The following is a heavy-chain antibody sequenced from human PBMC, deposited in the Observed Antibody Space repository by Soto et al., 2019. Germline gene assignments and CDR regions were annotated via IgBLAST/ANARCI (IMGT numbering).Heavy chain of an antibody. CDR1: GFTFSSYS. J-gene: IGHJ4*02. D-gene: IGHD6-19*01. Sequence: GGSLRLSCAASGFTFSSYSMNWVRQAPGKGREWVSSIGTSGIYIYDADSVKGRFTISRDNTKDSLYLQMNSLSAEDTAVYYCAKEGEHSSGWANFDYWGQGTLVTVSS. CDR3: AKEGEHSSGWANFDY. CDR2: IGTSGIYI. V-gene: IGHV3-21*04.